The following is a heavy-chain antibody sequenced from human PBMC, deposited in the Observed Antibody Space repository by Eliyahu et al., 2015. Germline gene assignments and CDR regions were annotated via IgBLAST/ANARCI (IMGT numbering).Heavy chain of an antibody. CDR1: GEPLTSXA. V-gene: IGHV1-69*18. Sequence: QMELVQSGPAVKKAGXSVTVSCQASGEPLTSXAIIWVRQAPRHGPEWMGTIFPGGSAYYAKSLGDRVTLSADQSTNTVYFQLTTLFPEDTAIYYCARDRWILTGAGRENAFDVWGPGTSITVSS. J-gene: IGHJ3*01. D-gene: IGHD4-23*01. CDR3: ARDRWILTGAGRENAFDV. CDR2: IFPGGSA.